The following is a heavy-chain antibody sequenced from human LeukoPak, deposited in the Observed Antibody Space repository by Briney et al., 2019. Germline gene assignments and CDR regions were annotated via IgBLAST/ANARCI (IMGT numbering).Heavy chain of an antibody. D-gene: IGHD6-13*01. CDR1: GGYIGSYY. CDR2: IYYSGST. J-gene: IGHJ4*02. CDR3: ARVTGYVMEDYFDY. V-gene: IGHV4-59*01. Sequence: SETLSLTCTVSGGYIGSYYWSWIRQPPGKGLEWIGYIYYSGSTNYNPSLKSRVTISVDTSKNQFSLRLSSVTAADTAVYYCARVTGYVMEDYFDYWGQGTLVTVSS.